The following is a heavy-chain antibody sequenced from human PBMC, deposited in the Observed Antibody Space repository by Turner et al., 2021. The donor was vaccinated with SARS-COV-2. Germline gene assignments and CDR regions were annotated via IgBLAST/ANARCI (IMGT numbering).Heavy chain of an antibody. J-gene: IGHJ4*02. CDR2: ISDDGSSA. D-gene: IGHD6-13*01. CDR1: AFTFSDHW. Sequence: VQLVVFGGDFVHPGGSLSLSCVCSAFTFSDHWINWVRQGPGKRLVWVSRISDDGSSASYGGSVRGRFTVSRDNAKNTLYLQMNSLRPDDTGVYYCTRRGIAAAGNDYWGQETLVTVSS. CDR3: TRRGIAAAGNDY. V-gene: IGHV3-74*01.